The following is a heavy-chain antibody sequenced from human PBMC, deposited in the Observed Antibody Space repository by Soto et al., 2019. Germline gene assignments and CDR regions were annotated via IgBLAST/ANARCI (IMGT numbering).Heavy chain of an antibody. Sequence: GGSLRLSCAASGFTFSSHAMHWVRQAPGKGLEWVAVISYDGSNKFYADSVKGRFTISRDNSKNTLYLQMNSLRAEDTAVYYCARGRIYYNFSWFDPWGQGSLVTGS. CDR2: ISYDGSNK. CDR3: ARGRIYYNFSWFDP. J-gene: IGHJ5*02. D-gene: IGHD3-22*01. CDR1: GFTFSSHA. V-gene: IGHV3-30-3*01.